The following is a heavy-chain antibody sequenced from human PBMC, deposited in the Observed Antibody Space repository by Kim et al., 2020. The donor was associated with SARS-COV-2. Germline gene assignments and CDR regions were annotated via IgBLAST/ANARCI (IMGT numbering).Heavy chain of an antibody. CDR3: ARRDLGLTFDY. D-gene: IGHD3-9*01. J-gene: IGHJ4*02. V-gene: IGHV4-39*01. Sequence: HPSLKSRVAISIDPSKNQFSLNLRSVTAADTAVYYCARRDLGLTFDYWGQGTLVTVSS.